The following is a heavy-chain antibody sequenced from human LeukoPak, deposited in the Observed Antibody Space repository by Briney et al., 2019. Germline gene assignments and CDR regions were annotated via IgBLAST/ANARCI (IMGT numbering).Heavy chain of an antibody. V-gene: IGHV4-59*01. CDR2: IHYSGST. J-gene: IGHJ6*02. CDR3: ARGGESRGYLNHYYYGMDV. CDR1: GGSIRNYY. D-gene: IGHD3-16*01. Sequence: SETLSLTCIVSGGSIRNYYWNWIRQSPGKGLEWIGFIHYSGSTYYRPTLKSRVTMSVDTSKNQFSLKLTSVTAADPAVYYCARGGESRGYLNHYYYGMDVWGQGTTVTVSS.